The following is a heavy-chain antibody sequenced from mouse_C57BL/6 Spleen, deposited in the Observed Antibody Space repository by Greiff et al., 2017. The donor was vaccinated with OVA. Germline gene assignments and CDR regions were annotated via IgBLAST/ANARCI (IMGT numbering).Heavy chain of an antibody. CDR3: ARCNYGYAMDY. CDR2: IDPSDSET. V-gene: IGHV1-52*01. D-gene: IGHD2-1*01. J-gene: IGHJ4*01. CDR1: GYTFTSYW. Sequence: QVHVKQPGAELVRPGSSVKLSCKASGYTFTSYWMHWVKQRPIQGLEWIGNIDPSDSETHYNQKFKDKATLTVDKSSSTAYMQLSSLTSEDSAVYYCARCNYGYAMDYWGQGTSVTVSS.